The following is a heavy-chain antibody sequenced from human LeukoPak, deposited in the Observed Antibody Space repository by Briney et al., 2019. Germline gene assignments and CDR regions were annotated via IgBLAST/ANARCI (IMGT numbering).Heavy chain of an antibody. D-gene: IGHD1-26*01. CDR1: GDSFSGYY. CDR2: INHSGST. CDR3: ARVSSFRLILGATLGAFVI. Sequence: SETLSLTCAVYGDSFSGYYWSWIRQPPGKGLEWIGEINHSGSTNYNPSLKSRVTISVDTSKNRFSLKLSSVTAADTAVYYCARVSSFRLILGATLGAFVIWGQGTMVTVSS. J-gene: IGHJ3*02. V-gene: IGHV4-34*01.